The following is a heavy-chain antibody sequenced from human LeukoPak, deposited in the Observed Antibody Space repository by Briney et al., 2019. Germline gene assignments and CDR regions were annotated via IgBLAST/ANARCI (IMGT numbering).Heavy chain of an antibody. V-gene: IGHV5-51*01. J-gene: IGHJ4*02. CDR2: IYPGESDT. D-gene: IGHD3-22*01. CDR3: ARHRAGKYYYDSSGYAYY. Sequence: LKISCKGSGSSFTSYWIGGVRQMPGKGLEGMGIIYPGESDTRYSPSFKGQVTISAYNSISTAYLQWSSLKASDTAMYYCARHRAGKYYYDSSGYAYYWGQGTLVTVSS. CDR1: GSSFTSYW.